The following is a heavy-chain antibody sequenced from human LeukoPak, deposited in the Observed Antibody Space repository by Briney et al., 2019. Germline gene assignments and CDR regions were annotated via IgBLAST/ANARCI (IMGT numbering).Heavy chain of an antibody. Sequence: GGSLRLSCAASGFTFNTYSMNWVRQAPGKGLEGVANIKQDGSEKYYVDSVKGRFTISRDNAKNSLYLQMNSLRAEDTAVYYCAYSTYGFDYWGQGTLVTVSS. V-gene: IGHV3-7*01. CDR1: GFTFNTYS. CDR2: IKQDGSEK. J-gene: IGHJ4*02. D-gene: IGHD2-15*01. CDR3: AYSTYGFDY.